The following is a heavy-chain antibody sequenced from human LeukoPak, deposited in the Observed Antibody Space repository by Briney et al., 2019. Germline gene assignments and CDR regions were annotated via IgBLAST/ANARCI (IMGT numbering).Heavy chain of an antibody. CDR1: GFTFSSYA. J-gene: IGHJ4*02. Sequence: PGGSLRLSCAASGFTFSSYAMHWVRQAPGKGLEWVAVISYDGSNKYYADSVKGRFTISRDNSKNTLYLQMNSLRAEDTAVYYCARFRSVRGWWRGQIIADYWGQGTLVTVSS. V-gene: IGHV3-30-3*01. D-gene: IGHD6-19*01. CDR3: ARFRSVRGWWRGQIIADY. CDR2: ISYDGSNK.